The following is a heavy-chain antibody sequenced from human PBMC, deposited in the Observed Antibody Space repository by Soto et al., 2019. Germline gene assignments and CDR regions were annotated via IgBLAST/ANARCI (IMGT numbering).Heavy chain of an antibody. CDR3: ARGRGGSYGGNSAHFDI. V-gene: IGHV3-33*01. CDR1: GFRFSGFG. D-gene: IGHD4-17*01. CDR2: IWYDGSKK. J-gene: IGHJ3*02. Sequence: QVQLVESGGGVVKPGTSLRLSCEGSGFRFSGFGMHWVRQAPGKGLEGVAVIWYDGSKKYYADCVKGRFTISRDNSKNALYLQMNSLRAEDTAVYYCARGRGGSYGGNSAHFDIWGQGTLVTVSS.